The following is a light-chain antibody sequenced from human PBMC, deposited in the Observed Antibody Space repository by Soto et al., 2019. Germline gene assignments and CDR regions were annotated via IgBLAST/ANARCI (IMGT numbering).Light chain of an antibody. CDR3: QQRSNWLWT. Sequence: EIVLTQSPATLSLSPGEGATLSCRASQSVSSYLAWYQQKPGQAPRLLIYDASNRATGIPARFSGSGSGTDFTLTISSLEPEDFAVYYCQQRSNWLWTFGQGTKVDIK. J-gene: IGKJ1*01. V-gene: IGKV3-11*01. CDR1: QSVSSY. CDR2: DAS.